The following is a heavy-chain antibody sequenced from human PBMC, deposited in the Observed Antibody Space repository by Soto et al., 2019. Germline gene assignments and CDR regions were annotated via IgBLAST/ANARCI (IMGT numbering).Heavy chain of an antibody. Sequence: ASVKVSCKVSGYTFTSYDINWVRQATGQGLEWMGWMNPNSGNTGYAQKFQGRVTMTRNTSISTAYMELSSLRSEDTAVYYCARGIMVEMATDYWGQGTLVTVSS. CDR3: ARGIMVEMATDY. CDR1: GYTFTSYD. J-gene: IGHJ4*02. CDR2: MNPNSGNT. D-gene: IGHD2-8*01. V-gene: IGHV1-8*01.